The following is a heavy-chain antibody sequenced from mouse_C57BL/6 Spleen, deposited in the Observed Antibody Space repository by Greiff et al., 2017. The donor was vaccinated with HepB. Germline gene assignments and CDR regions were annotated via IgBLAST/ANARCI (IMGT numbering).Heavy chain of an antibody. CDR1: GFTFSSYA. V-gene: IGHV5-4*01. CDR3: AREKGYYDYDGFAY. J-gene: IGHJ3*01. CDR2: ISDGGSYT. Sequence: EVQGVESGGGLVKPGGSLKLSCAASGFTFSSYAMSWVRQTPEKRLEWVATISDGGSYTYYPDNVKGRFTISRDNAKNNLYLQMSHLKSEDTAMYYCAREKGYYDYDGFAYWGQGTLVTVSA. D-gene: IGHD2-4*01.